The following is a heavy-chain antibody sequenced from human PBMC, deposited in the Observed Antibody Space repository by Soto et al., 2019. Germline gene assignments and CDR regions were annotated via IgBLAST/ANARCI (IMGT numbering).Heavy chain of an antibody. CDR3: ARVGGPDYYYYMDV. Sequence: ASVKVSCKASGYTFTSYAMHWVRQAPGQRLEWMGWINAGNGNTKYSQKFQGRVTITRDTSASTAYMELSSLRSEDTAVYYCARVGGPDYYYYMDVWGKGTTVTVSS. CDR2: INAGNGNT. V-gene: IGHV1-3*01. J-gene: IGHJ6*03. CDR1: GYTFTSYA. D-gene: IGHD3-16*01.